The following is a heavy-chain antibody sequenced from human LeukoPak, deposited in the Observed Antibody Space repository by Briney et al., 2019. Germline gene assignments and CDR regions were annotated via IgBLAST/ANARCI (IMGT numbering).Heavy chain of an antibody. J-gene: IGHJ4*02. D-gene: IGHD5-18*01. CDR3: AKDQYVRQLWVLLNY. Sequence: GGSLRLSCAASGFTFSSYAMSWVRQAPGKGLEWVAAVSGSGYSTYYADSVKGRFTISRDNSKNTLYLQMNSLRAEDTAVYYCAKDQYVRQLWVLLNYWGQGTLVTVSS. CDR1: GFTFSSYA. V-gene: IGHV3-23*01. CDR2: VSGSGYST.